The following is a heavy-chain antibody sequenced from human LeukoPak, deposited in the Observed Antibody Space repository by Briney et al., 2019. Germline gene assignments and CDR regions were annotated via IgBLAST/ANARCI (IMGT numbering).Heavy chain of an antibody. J-gene: IGHJ4*02. D-gene: IGHD6-6*01. CDR2: ISSSSSYI. CDR1: GFTFSSYS. V-gene: IGHV3-21*01. Sequence: GGSLRLSCAASGFTFSSYSMNWVRQAPGKGLEWVSSISSSSSYIYYADSVKGRFTISRDNAKNSLYLQMNSLRAEDTAVYYCARGGYSSSSGFDYWGQGTLITVSS. CDR3: ARGGYSSSSGFDY.